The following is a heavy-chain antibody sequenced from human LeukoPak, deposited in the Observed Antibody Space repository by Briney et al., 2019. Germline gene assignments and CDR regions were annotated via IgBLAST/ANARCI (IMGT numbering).Heavy chain of an antibody. J-gene: IGHJ4*02. Sequence: GGSLRLSCAASGFTFSSYAMSWVRQAPGKGLEWVSAISGSGGSTYCADSVKGRFTISRDNSKNTLYLQMNSLRAEDTAVYYCAKEWKDSSGYYYYFDYWGQGTLVTVSS. CDR1: GFTFSSYA. V-gene: IGHV3-23*01. D-gene: IGHD3-22*01. CDR2: ISGSGGST. CDR3: AKEWKDSSGYYYYFDY.